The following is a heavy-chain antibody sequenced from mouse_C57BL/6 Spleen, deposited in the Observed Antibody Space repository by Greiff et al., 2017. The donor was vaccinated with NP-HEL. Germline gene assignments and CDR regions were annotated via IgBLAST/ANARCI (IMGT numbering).Heavy chain of an antibody. CDR2: ISSGSSTI. V-gene: IGHV5-17*01. J-gene: IGHJ2*01. Sequence: DVKLVESGGGLVKPGGSLKLSCAASGFTFSDYGMHWVRQAPEQGMEWVAYISSGSSTIYYADTVKGRFTISRDSAKNTLFMQMTSLRSEDEAMYYCARTGGYYSYCDYWGQGTTLTVSS. CDR3: ARTGGYYSYCDY. CDR1: GFTFSDYG. D-gene: IGHD2-3*01.